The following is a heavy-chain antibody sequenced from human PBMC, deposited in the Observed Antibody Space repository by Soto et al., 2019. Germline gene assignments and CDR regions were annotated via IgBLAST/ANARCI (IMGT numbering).Heavy chain of an antibody. D-gene: IGHD2-15*01. CDR2: VTPSGRSA. CDR1: GYIFTAYS. V-gene: IGHV1-46*01. CDR3: ARDENCRGGTCYSEYFHH. J-gene: IGHJ1*01. Sequence: HVQLVQSGAEVKKPGASVKVSCKTSGYIFTAYSLHWVRQAPRQGLDWMGVVTPSGRSAHSAQSFAGRVTLTRDTSTSTFDMELSSLRSEDTAVYDCARDENCRGGTCYSEYFHHWGQGTLVTDSS.